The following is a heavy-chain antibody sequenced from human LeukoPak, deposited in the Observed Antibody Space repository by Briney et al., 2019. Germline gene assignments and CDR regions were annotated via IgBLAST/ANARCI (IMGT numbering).Heavy chain of an antibody. Sequence: ASLKVSCKASGYTFTSYYMHWVRQAPGQALEWMGIINPSGGSTSYAQKFQGRVTVTGDTSTSTVYMELSSLRSEDMAVYYCAREGDVDTATWHWFDPWGQGTLVTVSS. CDR3: AREGDVDTATWHWFDP. CDR2: INPSGGST. V-gene: IGHV1-46*01. J-gene: IGHJ5*02. CDR1: GYTFTSYY. D-gene: IGHD5-18*01.